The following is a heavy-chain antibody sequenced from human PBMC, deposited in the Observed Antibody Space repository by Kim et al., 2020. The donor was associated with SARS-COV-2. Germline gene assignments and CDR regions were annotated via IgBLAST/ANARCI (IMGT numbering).Heavy chain of an antibody. J-gene: IGHJ6*02. CDR1: GFTFSSYA. V-gene: IGHV3-23*01. D-gene: IGHD6-19*01. CDR3: AKGSGLPIAVAGYYYYGMDV. CDR2: ISGSGGST. Sequence: GGSLRLSCAASGFTFSSYAMSWVRQAPGKGLEWVSAISGSGGSTYYADSVKGRFTISRDNSKNTLYLQMNSLRAEDTAVYYCAKGSGLPIAVAGYYYYGMDVWGQGTTVTVSS.